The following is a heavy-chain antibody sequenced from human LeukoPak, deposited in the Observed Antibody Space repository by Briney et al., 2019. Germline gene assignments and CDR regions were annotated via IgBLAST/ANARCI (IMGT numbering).Heavy chain of an antibody. Sequence: GGSLRLSCTASGFAFSNYGINWVRRAPSKGLEWVSGITGSGTTTYYADSLKGRVNISRDNSKNTLYLQMNSLRAEDTAVYYCAKAPTLGYCSGDNCSPLGGYMDVCGKGTTVIVFS. CDR1: GFAFSNYG. CDR2: ITGSGTTT. V-gene: IGHV3-23*01. D-gene: IGHD2-15*01. CDR3: AKAPTLGYCSGDNCSPLGGYMDV. J-gene: IGHJ6*03.